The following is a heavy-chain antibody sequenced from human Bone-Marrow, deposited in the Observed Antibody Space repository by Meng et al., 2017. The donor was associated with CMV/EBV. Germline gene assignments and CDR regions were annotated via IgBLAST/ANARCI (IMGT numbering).Heavy chain of an antibody. J-gene: IGHJ6*02. CDR1: GWSFSGYY. V-gene: IGHV4-34*01. CDR3: ARDHATYDFWSGSRIYYHYGMDV. Sequence: GSLRLSCAVYGWSFSGYYRSWIRQPPGKGLEWIGEINHSGSTNYNPSLKSRVTISVDTSKNQFSLKLSSVTAADTAVYYCARDHATYDFWSGSRIYYHYGMDVWGQGTTVTVSS. CDR2: INHSGST. D-gene: IGHD3-3*01.